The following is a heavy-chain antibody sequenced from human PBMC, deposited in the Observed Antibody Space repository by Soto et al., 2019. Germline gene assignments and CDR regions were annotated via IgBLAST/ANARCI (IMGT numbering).Heavy chain of an antibody. CDR2: IYYSGST. D-gene: IGHD3-10*01. Sequence: QVQLQESGPGLVKPSQTLSLTCTVSGGSISSGGYYWSWIRQHPGKGLEWIGYIYYSGSTYYNPSLKSRVTISVDTSKNQRSLELSSVTAADTAVYYCARDGAFTMVPDSGFDPWGQGTLVTVSS. V-gene: IGHV4-31*03. J-gene: IGHJ5*02. CDR3: ARDGAFTMVPDSGFDP. CDR1: GGSISSGGYY.